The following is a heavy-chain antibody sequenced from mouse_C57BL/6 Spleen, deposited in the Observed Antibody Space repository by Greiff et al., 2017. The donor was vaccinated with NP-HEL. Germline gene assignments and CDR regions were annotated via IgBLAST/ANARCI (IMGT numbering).Heavy chain of an antibody. J-gene: IGHJ1*03. CDR3: ARHGASTVVATGYFDV. CDR2: ISSGGSYT. CDR1: GFTFSSYG. D-gene: IGHD1-1*01. V-gene: IGHV5-6*01. Sequence: DVHLVESGGDLVKPGGSLKLSCAASGFTFSSYGMSWVRQSPDKRLEWVATISSGGSYTYYPDSVKGRFTISRDNAKNTLYLQMSSLKSEDTAMYYCARHGASTVVATGYFDVWGTGTTVTVSS.